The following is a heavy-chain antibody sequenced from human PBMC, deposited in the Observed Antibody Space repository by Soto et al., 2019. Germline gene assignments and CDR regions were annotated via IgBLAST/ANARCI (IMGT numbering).Heavy chain of an antibody. D-gene: IGHD3-10*01. CDR2: INHSGST. CDR3: ARVERDYGSGSYYNVGYYYYYGMDV. J-gene: IGHJ6*02. Sequence: PSETLSLTCAVYGGSFSGHYWSWIRQPPGKGLEWIGEINHSGSTNYNPSLKSRVTISVDTSKNQFSLKLSSVTAADTAVYYCARVERDYGSGSYYNVGYYYYYGMDVWGQGTTVTVSS. CDR1: GGSFSGHY. V-gene: IGHV4-34*01.